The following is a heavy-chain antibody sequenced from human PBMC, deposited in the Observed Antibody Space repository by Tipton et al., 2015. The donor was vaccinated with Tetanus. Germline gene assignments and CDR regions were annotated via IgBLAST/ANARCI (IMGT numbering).Heavy chain of an antibody. D-gene: IGHD1-14*01. CDR2: INTDKGST. V-gene: IGHV1-18*01. CDR3: ARAPNRISRAYDY. J-gene: IGHJ4*02. Sequence: QLAQSGAEVKKPGASVKVSCKASGYTFTSFGINWVRQAPGQGLEWMGWINTDKGSTNYAQNLQGRVIITADESTNTAYMELSSLRSEDTAVYYCARAPNRISRAYDYWGQGTQITVSS. CDR1: GYTFTSFG.